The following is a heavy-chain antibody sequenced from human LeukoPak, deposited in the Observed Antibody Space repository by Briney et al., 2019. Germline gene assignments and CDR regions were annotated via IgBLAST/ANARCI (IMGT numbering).Heavy chain of an antibody. J-gene: IGHJ4*02. CDR3: ARRKYCSGGSCSPVFYY. D-gene: IGHD2-15*01. Sequence: VKVSCKASGYTFPSYDINWVRQATGQGLEWMGWMNPNSGNTGYAQKFQGRVTMTRNTSISTAYMELSSLRSEDTAVYYCARRKYCSGGSCSPVFYYWGQGTLVTVSS. CDR1: GYTFPSYD. CDR2: MNPNSGNT. V-gene: IGHV1-8*01.